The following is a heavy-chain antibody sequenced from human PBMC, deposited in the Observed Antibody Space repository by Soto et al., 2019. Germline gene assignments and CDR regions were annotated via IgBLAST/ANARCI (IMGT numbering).Heavy chain of an antibody. D-gene: IGHD3-22*01. CDR3: ARDLGYYESDGYFDY. Sequence: GSLRLSCAASGFTFSDNYMSWIRQAPGKGLEWVSYISSSGSIIYYADSVKGRFTISRDNAKNSLYLQMNSLRAEDTAVYYCARDLGYYESDGYFDYWGQGALVTVTS. CDR1: GFTFSDNY. V-gene: IGHV3-11*01. CDR2: ISSSGSII. J-gene: IGHJ4*02.